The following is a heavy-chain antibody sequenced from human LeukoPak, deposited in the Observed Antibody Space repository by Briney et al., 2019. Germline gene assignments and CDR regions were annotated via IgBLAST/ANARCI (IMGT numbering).Heavy chain of an antibody. CDR2: ISSSGSTI. Sequence: GGSLRLSCAASGFIFSKYAMSWVRQAPGKGLEWVSYISSSGSTIYYADSVKGRFTLSRDNAKNSLYLQMNSLRAEDTAVYYCARVPLGELSFFDYWGQGTLVTVSS. D-gene: IGHD3-16*02. CDR1: GFIFSKYA. J-gene: IGHJ4*02. CDR3: ARVPLGELSFFDY. V-gene: IGHV3-48*03.